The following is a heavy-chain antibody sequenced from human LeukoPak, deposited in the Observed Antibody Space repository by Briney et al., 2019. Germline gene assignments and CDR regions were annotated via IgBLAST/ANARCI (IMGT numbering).Heavy chain of an antibody. CDR1: GFTFSNFA. V-gene: IGHV3-21*01. CDR3: ASAARPIKY. CDR2: ISSGTSYI. D-gene: IGHD6-6*01. Sequence: PGGSLRLSCAASGFTFSNFAMNWVRQAPGKGLEWVSSISSGTSYIYYADSVRGRFTISRDNAKNSLYLQMNSLRAEDTAVYYCASAARPIKYWAQGTLVTVSS. J-gene: IGHJ4*02.